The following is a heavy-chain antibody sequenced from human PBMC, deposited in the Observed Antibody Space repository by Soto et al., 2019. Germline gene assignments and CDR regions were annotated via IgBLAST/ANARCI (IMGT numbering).Heavy chain of an antibody. D-gene: IGHD6-19*01. CDR3: ARTPSSGWQYYYYMDV. J-gene: IGHJ6*03. CDR1: GFSLSNARMG. Sequence: QVTLKESGPVLVKPTETLTLTCTVSGFSLSNARMGVSWIRQPPGKALEWLAHIFSNDEKSYSTSLKSRLTISKDTSKSQVVLTMTNMDPVDTATYYCARTPSSGWQYYYYMDVWGKGTTVTVSS. V-gene: IGHV2-26*01. CDR2: IFSNDEK.